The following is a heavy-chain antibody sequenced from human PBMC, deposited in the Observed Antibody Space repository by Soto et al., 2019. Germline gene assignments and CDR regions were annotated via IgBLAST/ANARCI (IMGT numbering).Heavy chain of an antibody. V-gene: IGHV1-3*05. CDR1: GYTFTHYA. D-gene: IGHD5-12*01. Sequence: QVQLVQSGAEEKKPGASVKVSCKASGYTFTHYAMHWVRQAPGQRLEWMRWINAGNGNTKYSQKFQGRVTSTRDTSAITAYMELSSRRSEDTAVYYCARVSGYYLPDYWGQGTLVTFAS. CDR2: INAGNGNT. J-gene: IGHJ4*02. CDR3: ARVSGYYLPDY.